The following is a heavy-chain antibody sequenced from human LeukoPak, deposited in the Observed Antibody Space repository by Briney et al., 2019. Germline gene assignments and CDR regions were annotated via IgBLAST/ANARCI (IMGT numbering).Heavy chain of an antibody. CDR3: AEESYKDFAEY. D-gene: IGHD5-24*01. CDR2: ISYDGSNK. V-gene: IGHV3-30*18. J-gene: IGHJ4*02. CDR1: GFTFSSYG. Sequence: AGGSLRLFCAASGFTFSSYGMLWLRQAPGKGLEWVAVISYDGSNKYYADSVKGRFTISRENSKNTLYLQMNSLRAEDTAVYYCAEESYKDFAEYWGQGTLVTVSS.